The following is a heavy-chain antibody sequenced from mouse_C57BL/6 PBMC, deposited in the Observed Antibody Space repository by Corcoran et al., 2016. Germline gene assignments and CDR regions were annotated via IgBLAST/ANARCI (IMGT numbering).Heavy chain of an antibody. CDR1: GYTFTDYY. Sequence: EVQLQQSGPVLVKPGASVKMSCKASGYTFTDYYMNWVKQSHGKSLEWIGVINPYNGGTSYNQKFKGKATLTVDKSSSTAYMELNSLTSEDSAVYYCARGGVTDYAMDYWGQGTSVTVSS. CDR2: INPYNGGT. CDR3: ARGGVTDYAMDY. J-gene: IGHJ4*01. V-gene: IGHV1-19*01. D-gene: IGHD2-1*01.